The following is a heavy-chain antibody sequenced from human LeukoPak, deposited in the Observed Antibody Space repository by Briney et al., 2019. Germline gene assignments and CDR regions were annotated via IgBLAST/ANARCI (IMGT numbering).Heavy chain of an antibody. J-gene: IGHJ4*02. D-gene: IGHD3-10*01. Sequence: PGGSLRLSCAASGFTFSSYGMHWVRQAPGKGLEWVAVISYDGSNKYYADSVKGRFTISRDNSKNTLYLQMNSLRAEDTAVYCCAKDRLRGVIPYYFDYWGQGTLVTVSS. CDR3: AKDRLRGVIPYYFDY. V-gene: IGHV3-30*18. CDR1: GFTFSSYG. CDR2: ISYDGSNK.